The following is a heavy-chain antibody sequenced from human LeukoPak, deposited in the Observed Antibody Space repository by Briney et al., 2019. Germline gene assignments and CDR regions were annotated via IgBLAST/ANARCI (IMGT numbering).Heavy chain of an antibody. J-gene: IGHJ3*02. D-gene: IGHD3-22*01. CDR3: ARIVYYYDSSGYYGEAFDI. CDR2: IYHSGST. Sequence: SETLSLTCAVSGGSISSGGYSWSWIRQPPGTGLEWIGYIYHSGSTYYNPSLKSRVTISVDRSKNQFSLKLSSETAADTAVYYCARIVYYYDSSGYYGEAFDIWGQGTMVTVSS. CDR1: GGSISSGGYS. V-gene: IGHV4-30-2*01.